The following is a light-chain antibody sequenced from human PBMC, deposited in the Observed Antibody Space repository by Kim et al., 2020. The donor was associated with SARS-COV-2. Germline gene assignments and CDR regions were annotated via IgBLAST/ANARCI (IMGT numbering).Light chain of an antibody. V-gene: IGLV3-21*04. CDR2: YDS. CDR1: NIGSKS. Sequence: SYELTQPPSVSVAPGKTARITCGGNNIGSKSVHWYQQKPGQAPVLVIYYDSDRPSGIPERFSGSNSGNTATLTISRVEAGDEADYYWQVWDSSSDPVVFG. J-gene: IGLJ2*01. CDR3: QVWDSSSDPVV.